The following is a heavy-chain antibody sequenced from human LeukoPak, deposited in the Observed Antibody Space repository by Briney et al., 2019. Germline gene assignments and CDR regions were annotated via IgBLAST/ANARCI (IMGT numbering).Heavy chain of an antibody. CDR3: AIIRLGELSFDY. D-gene: IGHD3-16*02. V-gene: IGHV4-59*01. CDR1: GXXISSXY. CDR2: IYYSGST. Sequence: XXTXTXSGXXISSXYWXWIRQPPGKXLEWIGYIYYSGSTNYNPSLKSRVTISVDTSKNQFSLKLSSVTAADTAVYYCAIIRLGELSFDYWGQGTLVTVSS. J-gene: IGHJ4*02.